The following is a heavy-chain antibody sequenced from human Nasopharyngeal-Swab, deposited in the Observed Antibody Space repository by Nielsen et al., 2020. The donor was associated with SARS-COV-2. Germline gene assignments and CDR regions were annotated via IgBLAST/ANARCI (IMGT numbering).Heavy chain of an antibody. CDR1: GDSISSGGYY. J-gene: IGHJ4*02. V-gene: IGHV4-31*03. Sequence: SETLSLTCTVSGDSISSGGYYWSWIRQHPGKGLEWIGYTYNSGSTYYNPSLKSRVSISVDMSKSQFSLKLSSVTAADTAVYYCARALGDNDSSGYGLLYPFDYWGQGTLVTVSS. CDR2: TYNSGST. D-gene: IGHD3-22*01. CDR3: ARALGDNDSSGYGLLYPFDY.